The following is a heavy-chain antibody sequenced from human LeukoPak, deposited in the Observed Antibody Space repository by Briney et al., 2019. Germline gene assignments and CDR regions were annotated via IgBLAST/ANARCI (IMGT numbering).Heavy chain of an antibody. CDR2: ISGSGGST. CDR1: GFTFSSYA. CDR3: VKGRISEDGLDF. Sequence: GGSLRLSCAASGFTFSSYAMSWVRQAPGKGLGWVSAISGSGGSTYYADSVKGRFTISRDNSKNMPYLQMNSLRAEDTAIYYCVKGRISEDGLDFWGQGTLVTVSS. D-gene: IGHD6-13*01. V-gene: IGHV3-23*01. J-gene: IGHJ4*02.